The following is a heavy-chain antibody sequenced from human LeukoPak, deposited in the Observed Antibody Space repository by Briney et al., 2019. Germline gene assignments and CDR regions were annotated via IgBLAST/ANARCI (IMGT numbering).Heavy chain of an antibody. J-gene: IGHJ4*02. CDR2: IYTSGST. CDR3: ARVVRSSGWYFDY. CDR1: GGSISSGSYY. Sequence: SETLSLTCTVSGGSISSGSYYWSWIRQPAGKGLEWIGRIYTSGSTNYNPSLKSRVTISVDTSKNQFSLKLSSVTAADTAVYYCARVVRSSGWYFDYWGQGTLVTVSS. D-gene: IGHD6-19*01. V-gene: IGHV4-61*02.